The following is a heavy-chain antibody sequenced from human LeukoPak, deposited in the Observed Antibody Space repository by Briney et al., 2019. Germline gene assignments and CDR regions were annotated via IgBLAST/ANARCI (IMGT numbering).Heavy chain of an antibody. CDR1: GYTFTSYA. D-gene: IGHD1-14*01. Sequence: ASVKVSCKASGYTFTSYAMHWVRQAPGQRLEWMGWFNAGNGNTKYSQKFQGRVTITRDTSTSTAYMELSSLRSEDTAVYYCAIRPNPSSPFDPWGQGTLVTVSS. CDR3: AIRPNPSSPFDP. CDR2: FNAGNGNT. J-gene: IGHJ5*02. V-gene: IGHV1-3*01.